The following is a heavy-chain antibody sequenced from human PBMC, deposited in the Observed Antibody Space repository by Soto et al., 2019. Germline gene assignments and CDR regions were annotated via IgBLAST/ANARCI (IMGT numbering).Heavy chain of an antibody. D-gene: IGHD4-17*01. Sequence: PSETLSLTCTVSGGSISSYYWSWIRQPPGKGLEWIGYIYYSGSTNYNPSLKSRVTISVDTSKNQFSLKLSSVTAADTAVYYCARVTDDYGDYYFDYWGQGTLVTAPQ. J-gene: IGHJ4*02. CDR2: IYYSGST. V-gene: IGHV4-59*01. CDR1: GGSISSYY. CDR3: ARVTDDYGDYYFDY.